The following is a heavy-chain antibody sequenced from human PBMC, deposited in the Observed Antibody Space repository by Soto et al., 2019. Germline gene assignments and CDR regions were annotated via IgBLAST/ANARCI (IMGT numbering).Heavy chain of an antibody. CDR1: GDSVSSTSAA. CDR3: TRGATTAMGHNWFDP. D-gene: IGHD5-18*01. J-gene: IGHJ5*02. CDR2: TYYRSKWYN. V-gene: IGHV6-1*01. Sequence: SQTLSLTCAISGDSVSSTSAAWNWNRQSPSRGLEWLGRTYYRSKWYNDYAVSVKSRITINPDTSKNQFTLQLNSLTPEDTAVYYCTRGATTAMGHNWFDPWGQGTLVTVSS.